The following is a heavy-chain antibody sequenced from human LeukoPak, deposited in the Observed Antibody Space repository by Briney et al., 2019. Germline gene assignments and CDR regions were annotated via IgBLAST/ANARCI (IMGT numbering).Heavy chain of an antibody. Sequence: SGPTLVNPPQTLTLTCTFSGFSLNTPGVGVGWIRQPPGKALEWLALIYWNNDNRYSPSLRSRLTISKDTSKSQVVLTMTKMDPVDTATYYCAHYGDYRFLYSFDDWGQGTLVTVSS. D-gene: IGHD4-17*01. CDR2: IYWNNDN. CDR1: GFSLNTPGVG. J-gene: IGHJ4*02. CDR3: AHYGDYRFLYSFDD. V-gene: IGHV2-5*01.